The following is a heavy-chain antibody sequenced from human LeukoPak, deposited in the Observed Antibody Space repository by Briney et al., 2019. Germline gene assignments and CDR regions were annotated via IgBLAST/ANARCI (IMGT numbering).Heavy chain of an antibody. CDR2: IKGDESYT. CDR1: GLTVRSHW. CDR3: VRDGDVYNFDH. Sequence: AGALRLSCAASGLTVRSHWRHWIRQAPGKGLVWVSRIKGDESYTNHADSVKGRFTISRDNAKNTLYLQMTSLRAEDTAIYYCVRDGDVYNFDHWGQGTLVTVSS. V-gene: IGHV3-74*01. J-gene: IGHJ4*02. D-gene: IGHD5-24*01.